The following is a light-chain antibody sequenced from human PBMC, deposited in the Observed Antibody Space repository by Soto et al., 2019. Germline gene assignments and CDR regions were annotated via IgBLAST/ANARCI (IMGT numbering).Light chain of an antibody. CDR1: QSISIY. J-gene: IGKJ4*01. Sequence: DIQMTQSPSSLSASVGDRVTITCRASQSISIYLNWYQQKPGKAPKILIYAASSLQSGVPSRFSGSGSGTEFTLTISSLQPEDFATYYCQQSYSTPLTFGGGTKVEIK. V-gene: IGKV1-39*01. CDR3: QQSYSTPLT. CDR2: AAS.